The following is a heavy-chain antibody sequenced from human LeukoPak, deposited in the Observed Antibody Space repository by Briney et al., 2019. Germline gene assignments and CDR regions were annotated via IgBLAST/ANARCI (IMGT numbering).Heavy chain of an antibody. D-gene: IGHD3-22*01. J-gene: IGHJ4*02. CDR3: ARIYSGGHYSYDY. CDR2: IDTSSSDI. Sequence: GGSLRLSCAASGFIFTTYSMSWVRQAPGKGLEWVSSIDTSSSDIYYADSVKGRFIVSRDNAKNSLYLQMNSLRAEDTAVYYCARIYSGGHYSYDYWGQGTLVTVSS. CDR1: GFIFTTYS. V-gene: IGHV3-21*01.